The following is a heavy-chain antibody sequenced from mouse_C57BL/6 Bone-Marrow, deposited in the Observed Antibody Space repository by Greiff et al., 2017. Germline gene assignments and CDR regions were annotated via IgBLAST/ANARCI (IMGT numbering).Heavy chain of an antibody. D-gene: IGHD1-1*01. CDR2: ISSGGSYT. J-gene: IGHJ2*01. V-gene: IGHV5-6*02. CDR3: ARRGYGSSSLYYFDY. Sequence: DVKLQESGGDLVKPGGSLKLSCAASGFTFSSYGMSWVRQTPDKRLEWVATISSGGSYTYYPDSVKGRFTISRDNAKNTLYLQMSSLKSEDTAMYYCARRGYGSSSLYYFDYWGQGTTLTVSS. CDR1: GFTFSSYG.